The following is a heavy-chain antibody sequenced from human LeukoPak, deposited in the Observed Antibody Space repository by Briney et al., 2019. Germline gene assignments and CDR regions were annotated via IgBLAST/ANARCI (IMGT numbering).Heavy chain of an antibody. CDR1: GFTFSSYA. J-gene: IGHJ4*02. Sequence: PGGSLRLSCAASGFTFSSYAMSWVRQAPGKGLEWVSTISSSGDSTHYADSVKGRFTVSRDNSKNRLYLQMNSLRAEDTALYYCAKGAYDYIEMGYFDYWGLGTLVTVSS. CDR3: AKGAYDYIEMGYFDY. CDR2: ISSSGDST. V-gene: IGHV3-23*01. D-gene: IGHD5-12*01.